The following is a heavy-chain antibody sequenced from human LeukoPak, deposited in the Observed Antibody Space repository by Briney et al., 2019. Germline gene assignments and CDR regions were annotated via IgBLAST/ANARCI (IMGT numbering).Heavy chain of an antibody. CDR2: IYYRGST. Sequence: SETLSLTCTVPGGSISSSSYYWDWIRQPPGKGLEWIGSIYYRGSTYYNPSLKSRVTISVDTSKNQFSLKLSSVTAADTAVYHCASRAYYDFWSGYWVGSDNDAFDIWGQGTMVTVSS. J-gene: IGHJ3*02. V-gene: IGHV4-39*07. CDR3: ASRAYYDFWSGYWVGSDNDAFDI. D-gene: IGHD3-3*01. CDR1: GGSISSSSYY.